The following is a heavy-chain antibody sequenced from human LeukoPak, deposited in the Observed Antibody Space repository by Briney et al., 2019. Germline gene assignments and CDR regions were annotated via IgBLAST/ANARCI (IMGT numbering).Heavy chain of an antibody. CDR1: GFTFSSYE. CDR2: ISSSGSTI. CDR3: ARCGTPNNYHYYGLDV. V-gene: IGHV3-48*03. D-gene: IGHD5-24*01. Sequence: TGGSLRLSCAASGFTFSSYEMNWVRQAPGKGLEWVSYISSSGSTIYYADSVKGRFTISRDNAKNSLYLQMTSLRAEDTAVYYCARCGTPNNYHYYGLDVWGQGTTVTVSS. J-gene: IGHJ6*02.